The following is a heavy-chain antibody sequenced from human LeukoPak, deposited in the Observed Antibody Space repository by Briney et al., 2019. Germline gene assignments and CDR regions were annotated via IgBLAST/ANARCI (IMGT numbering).Heavy chain of an antibody. D-gene: IGHD3-10*01. V-gene: IGHV4-59*08. Sequence: PSETLSLTCTVSGASISSYYWSWIRQPPGKGLEWVGYIYYSGSTNYNPSPKSRVTISVDTSKNQFSLKLSSVTAADTAVYYCARQRVRGVVDYWGQGTLVTVSS. CDR1: GASISSYY. J-gene: IGHJ4*02. CDR2: IYYSGST. CDR3: ARQRVRGVVDY.